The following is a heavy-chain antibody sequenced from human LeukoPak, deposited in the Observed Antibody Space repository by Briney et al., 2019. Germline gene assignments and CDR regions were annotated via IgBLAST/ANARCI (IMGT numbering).Heavy chain of an antibody. CDR2: IIENGSNQ. J-gene: IGHJ4*02. CDR3: ARVQGGGYRTADY. V-gene: IGHV3-30*04. Sequence: GSLRLSCAASGFTFSNYIMHWVRQAPGKGLDWVAVIIENGSNQYYADSVKGRFTISRDNSKNTLFLQMNSLRGEDTAMYYCARVQGGGYRTADYWGQGTLVTVSS. CDR1: GFTFSNYI. D-gene: IGHD6-19*01.